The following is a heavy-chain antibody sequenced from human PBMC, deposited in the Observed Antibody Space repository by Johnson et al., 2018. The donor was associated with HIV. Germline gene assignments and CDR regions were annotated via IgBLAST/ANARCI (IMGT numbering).Heavy chain of an antibody. CDR2: IRYAGSNK. CDR3: ARDPPVTTTHNAFDI. J-gene: IGHJ3*02. V-gene: IGHV3-30*02. D-gene: IGHD4-17*01. Sequence: QMLLVESGGGVVQPGGSLRLSCAASGFTFSSYGMHWVRQAPGKGLAWVAFIRYAGSNKYYAASVKGRFTISRDNSKNTLYLQMNSLRAEDTAVYYCARDPPVTTTHNAFDIWGQGTMVTVSS. CDR1: GFTFSSYG.